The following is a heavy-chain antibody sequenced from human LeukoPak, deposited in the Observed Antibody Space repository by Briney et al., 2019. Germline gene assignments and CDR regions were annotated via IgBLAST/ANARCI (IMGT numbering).Heavy chain of an antibody. J-gene: IGHJ3*02. CDR3: ARDLDAFDI. Sequence: SETLSLTCTVSGYSISSGYYWGWIRQPPGKGLEWIGSIYHSGSTHYNPSLKSRVTISGDTSKNQFSLRLGSVTAADTAVYYCARDLDAFDIWGQGTMVTVSS. V-gene: IGHV4-38-2*02. CDR2: IYHSGST. CDR1: GYSISSGYY.